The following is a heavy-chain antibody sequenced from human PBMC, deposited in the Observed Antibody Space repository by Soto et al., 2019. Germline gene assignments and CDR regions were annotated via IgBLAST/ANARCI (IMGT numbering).Heavy chain of an antibody. D-gene: IGHD6-13*01. CDR1: GFTFSSYA. J-gene: IGHJ4*02. CDR3: AKLYSSSRIPYYFDY. Sequence: PGGSLRLSCAASGFTFSSYAMSWVRQAPGKGLEWVSAISGSGGSTYYADSVKGRFTISRDNSKNTLYLQMNSLRAEDTAVYYCAKLYSSSRIPYYFDYWGQGTLVTVSS. CDR2: ISGSGGST. V-gene: IGHV3-23*01.